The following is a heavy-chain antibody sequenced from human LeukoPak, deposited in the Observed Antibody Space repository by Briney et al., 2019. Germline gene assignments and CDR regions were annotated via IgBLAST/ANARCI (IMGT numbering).Heavy chain of an antibody. Sequence: GRSLRLSCAASGFTFSSYAMHWVRQAPGKGLEWVAVISYDGSNKYYADSVKGRFTISRDNSKNTLYLQMSSLRAEDTAVYYCAKDSPVLTYWGQGTLVTVSS. CDR2: ISYDGSNK. V-gene: IGHV3-30-3*01. J-gene: IGHJ4*02. CDR1: GFTFSSYA. CDR3: AKDSPVLTY.